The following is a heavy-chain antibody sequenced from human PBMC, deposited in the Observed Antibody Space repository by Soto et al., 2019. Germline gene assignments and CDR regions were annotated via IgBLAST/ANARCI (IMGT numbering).Heavy chain of an antibody. V-gene: IGHV1-3*01. CDR3: GRGRSGQIVVFY. CDR2: INASNGNT. CDR1: GYTFTSYA. J-gene: IGHJ4*02. Sequence: ASVKVSCKASGYTFTSYAMHCVRQAPGQRLEWMGWINASNGNTKYSQKFQGRVTITRDTSASTAYMELSSLSPDDTAVYYCGRGRSGQIVVFYWGQGTPVTVSS. D-gene: IGHD1-26*01.